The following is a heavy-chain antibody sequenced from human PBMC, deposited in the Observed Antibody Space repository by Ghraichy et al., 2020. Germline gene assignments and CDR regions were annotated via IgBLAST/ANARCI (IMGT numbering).Heavy chain of an antibody. CDR3: ARGLGDGYNHQRDYYYYYGMDV. Sequence: ASVKVSCKASGYTFIGYYLHWVRQAPGQGLEWMGWINPNSGGTNYAQKFQGWVTMTRDTSISTAYMDLSRLRSDDTAVYYCARGLGDGYNHQRDYYYYYGMDVWGQGTTVTVSS. D-gene: IGHD5-24*01. CDR1: GYTFIGYY. J-gene: IGHJ6*02. V-gene: IGHV1-2*04. CDR2: INPNSGGT.